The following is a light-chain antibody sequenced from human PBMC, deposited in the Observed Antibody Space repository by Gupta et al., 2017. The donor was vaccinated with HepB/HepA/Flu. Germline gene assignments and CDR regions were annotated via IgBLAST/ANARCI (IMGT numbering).Light chain of an antibody. V-gene: IGKV3-11*01. J-gene: IGKJ4*01. CDR2: DAS. Sequence: EIVLTQSPATLCLSPGERPTLSCRASQSISSLLPWYQQKPGQAPRLLISDASTRATGIPARFSGSGSGTDFTLTISSLEPEDFAVYYCQQRSAWPLTFGGGTKLEIK. CDR3: QQRSAWPLT. CDR1: QSISSL.